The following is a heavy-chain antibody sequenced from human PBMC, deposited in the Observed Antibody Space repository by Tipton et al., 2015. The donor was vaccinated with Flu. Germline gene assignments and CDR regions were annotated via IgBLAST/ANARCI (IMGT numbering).Heavy chain of an antibody. D-gene: IGHD5-12*01. CDR3: ARVRGYSGYDWRGFDS. V-gene: IGHV4-30-4*01. CDR2: IFYSGST. CDR1: GGSISSGDYY. Sequence: TLSLTCTVSGGSISSGDYYWSWIRQPPGKGLECIGYIFYSGSTYYNPSLKSRVSISVDTSKNQFSLKLSSVTAADTAMYYCARVRGYSGYDWRGFDSWGQGTLVTVSS. J-gene: IGHJ4*02.